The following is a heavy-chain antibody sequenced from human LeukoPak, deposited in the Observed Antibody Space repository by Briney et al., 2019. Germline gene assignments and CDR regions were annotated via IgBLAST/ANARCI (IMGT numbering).Heavy chain of an antibody. CDR2: VWYDGNTK. J-gene: IGHJ3*02. Sequence: GGSLRLSCAASGFTFSNYGMHWVRQAPGKGLEWVAVVWYDGNTKYYADSVKGRFTISRDNSMNTLYLQMNSLRAEDTAVYYCARDYYYGSGSRRNDAFDIWGQGTMVIVSS. V-gene: IGHV3-33*01. CDR1: GFTFSNYG. D-gene: IGHD3-10*01. CDR3: ARDYYYGSGSRRNDAFDI.